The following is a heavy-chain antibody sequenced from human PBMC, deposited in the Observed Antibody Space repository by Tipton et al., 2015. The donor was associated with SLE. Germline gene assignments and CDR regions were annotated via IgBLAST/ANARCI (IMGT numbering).Heavy chain of an antibody. CDR1: GGSFSDYY. J-gene: IGHJ3*01. Sequence: TLSLTCAVYGGSFSDYYWSWIRQPPGKGLEWIGEINHSGSTNYNPSLKSRVTISVDTSKNQFSLKLNSVTAADTAVYYCVRERKYVVRFRELVAPDLWGQGTAITVSS. CDR3: VRERKYVVRFRELVAPDL. V-gene: IGHV4-34*01. D-gene: IGHD1-26*01. CDR2: INHSGST.